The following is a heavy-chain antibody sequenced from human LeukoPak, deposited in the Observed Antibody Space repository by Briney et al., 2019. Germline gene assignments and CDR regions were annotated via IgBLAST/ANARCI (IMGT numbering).Heavy chain of an antibody. V-gene: IGHV3-49*03. J-gene: IGHJ5*02. CDR3: TKSRGYGRFFKWFDP. CDR1: GFTFGDYA. D-gene: IGHD3-3*01. Sequence: PGGSLRLSCTASGFTFGDYAMSWFRQAPGKGLEWVGFIRSKAYGGTTEYAASVKGRFTISRDDSKSIAYLQMNSLKTEDTAVYYCTKSRGYGRFFKWFDPWGQGTLVTVSS. CDR2: IRSKAYGGTT.